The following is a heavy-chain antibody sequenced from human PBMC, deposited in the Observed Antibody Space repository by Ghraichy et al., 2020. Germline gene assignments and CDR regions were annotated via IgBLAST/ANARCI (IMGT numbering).Heavy chain of an antibody. V-gene: IGHV4-59*08. Sequence: SETLSLTCTVSGGSINSYYWSWIRQSPGKGLEWIGYIHYTGSTNYNPSLRSRVTMSVDTSKNQFSLKLSSVTATDTAIYYCARYRHFGGNCYDGFDFWGKGTLVTVSS. CDR1: GGSINSYY. CDR3: ARYRHFGGNCYDGFDF. CDR2: IHYTGST. J-gene: IGHJ3*01. D-gene: IGHD2-21*02.